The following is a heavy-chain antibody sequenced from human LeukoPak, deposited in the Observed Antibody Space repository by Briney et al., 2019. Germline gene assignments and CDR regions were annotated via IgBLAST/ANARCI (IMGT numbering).Heavy chain of an antibody. Sequence: SETLSLTCTVSGGSISSYYWSWIRQPPGKGPEWIGYIYYSGTTNYNPSLKSRVTISVDTSKNQFSLRLTSVTAADTAVYYCARLPSGGTRLDYWGQGTLVTVSS. CDR2: IYYSGTT. CDR1: GGSISSYY. D-gene: IGHD2-15*01. V-gene: IGHV4-59*08. J-gene: IGHJ4*02. CDR3: ARLPSGGTRLDY.